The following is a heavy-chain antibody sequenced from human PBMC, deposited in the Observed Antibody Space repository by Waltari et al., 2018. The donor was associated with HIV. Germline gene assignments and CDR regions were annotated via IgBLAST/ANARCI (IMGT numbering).Heavy chain of an antibody. CDR1: GSSINSYY. CDR2: IYYSGST. V-gene: IGHV4-59*01. Sequence: QVQLQESGPGLVKPSETLSLTCTVSGSSINSYYWTWIRQPPGTGLEWIGYIYYSGSTNYNPSLKSRVTISVDTSKNQFSLKLSSVTAADTAVYYCARDRSLWQQPTYYYYYYGMDVWGQGTTVTVSS. J-gene: IGHJ6*02. CDR3: ARDRSLWQQPTYYYYYYGMDV. D-gene: IGHD6-13*01.